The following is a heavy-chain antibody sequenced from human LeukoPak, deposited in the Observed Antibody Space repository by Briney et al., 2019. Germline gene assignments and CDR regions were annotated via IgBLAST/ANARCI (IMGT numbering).Heavy chain of an antibody. V-gene: IGHV1-46*01. J-gene: IGHJ4*02. CDR2: INPSGGST. D-gene: IGHD3-16*02. Sequence: ASVKVSCKASGYTFTSYYMHWVRQAPGQGLEWMGIINPSGGSTSYAQKFQGSVTMTRDTSTSTVYMELSSLRSEDTAVYYCARAHYVWGSYRSYFLGYWGQGTLVTVSS. CDR1: GYTFTSYY. CDR3: ARAHYVWGSYRSYFLGY.